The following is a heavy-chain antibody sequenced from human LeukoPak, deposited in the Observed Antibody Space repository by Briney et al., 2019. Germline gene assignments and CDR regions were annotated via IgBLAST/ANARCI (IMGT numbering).Heavy chain of an antibody. CDR2: ISAYNGNT. CDR3: ARWGPSYDFWSGYSLAYYYYYMYV. J-gene: IGHJ6*03. V-gene: IGHV1-18*01. Sequence: ASVKVSCKASGYTFTSYGISWVRQPPGQGLEWMGWISAYNGNTNYAQKPQGRDTMTTDTSTSTAYMELRSLRSDDSAVYYCARWGPSYDFWSGYSLAYYYYYMYVWGKGTTVTVSS. D-gene: IGHD3-3*01. CDR1: GYTFTSYG.